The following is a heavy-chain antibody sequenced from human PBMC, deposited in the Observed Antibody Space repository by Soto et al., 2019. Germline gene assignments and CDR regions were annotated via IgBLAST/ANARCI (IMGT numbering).Heavy chain of an antibody. J-gene: IGHJ4*02. CDR3: AKDQYFDWLLYDY. Sequence: EVQLLESGGGLVQPGGSLRLSCAASGFTFSSYAMSWVRQAPGKGLEWVSAISGSGGSTYYADSVKGRFTISRYNSKNTLYLQMNSLRAEDTAVYYCAKDQYFDWLLYDYWGQGTLVTVSS. CDR2: ISGSGGST. D-gene: IGHD3-9*01. CDR1: GFTFSSYA. V-gene: IGHV3-23*01.